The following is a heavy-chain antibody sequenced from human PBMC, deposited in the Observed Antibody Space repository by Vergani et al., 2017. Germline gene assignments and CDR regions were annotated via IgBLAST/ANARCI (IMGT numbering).Heavy chain of an antibody. CDR1: GFSLSTSGMR. V-gene: IGHV2-70*04. CDR3: ARMHGSSWCFFDY. J-gene: IGHJ4*02. Sequence: QVTLKESGPALVKPTQTLTLTCTFSGFSLSTSGMRVSWIRQPPGQALEWLVRNDWDDDNFYSTSLKTTLTISKDTSKNQVVLTMTNMDPVDTATYYCARMHGSSWCFFDYWGQGTLVTVSS. D-gene: IGHD6-13*01. CDR2: NDWDDDN.